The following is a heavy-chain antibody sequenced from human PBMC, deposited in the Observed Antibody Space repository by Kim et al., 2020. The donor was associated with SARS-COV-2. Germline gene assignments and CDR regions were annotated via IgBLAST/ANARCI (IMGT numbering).Heavy chain of an antibody. CDR2: INPNSGGT. D-gene: IGHD2-8*01. J-gene: IGHJ6*02. Sequence: ASMKVSCKASGYTFTGYYMHWVRQAPGQGLEWMGRINPNSGGTNYAQKFQGRVTMTRDTSISTAYMELSRLRSDDTAVYYCAREPACTNGVCYGLGGMDVWGQGTTVTVSS. CDR1: GYTFTGYY. CDR3: AREPACTNGVCYGLGGMDV. V-gene: IGHV1-2*06.